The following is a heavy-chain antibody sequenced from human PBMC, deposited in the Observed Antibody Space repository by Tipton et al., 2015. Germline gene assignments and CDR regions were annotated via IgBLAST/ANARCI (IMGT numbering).Heavy chain of an antibody. CDR2: ISYNGST. V-gene: IGHV4-30-4*01. D-gene: IGHD3-16*02. Sequence: LRLSCTVSVGSITTGDYYWSWIRQPPGKGLEWIGHISYNGSTCCTPSLKSRLTTSIDTSKNHFSLNLTSVTAADTAMYYCARGGGDDYIWGSSRFDSWGQGILVTVSS. CDR3: ARGGGDDYIWGSSRFDS. CDR1: VGSITTGDYY. J-gene: IGHJ5*01.